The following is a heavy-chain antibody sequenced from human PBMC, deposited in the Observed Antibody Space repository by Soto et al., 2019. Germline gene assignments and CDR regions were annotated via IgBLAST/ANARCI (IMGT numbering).Heavy chain of an antibody. V-gene: IGHV3-23*01. Sequence: PGGSLRLSCAASGFTFSSYAMSWVRQAPGKGLEWVSAISGSGGSTYYADSVKGRFTISRDNSKNTLYLQMNSLRAEDTAVYYCANLGVGADFWSGYYIPLGNYYMDVWGKGTTVTVSS. CDR1: GFTFSSYA. D-gene: IGHD3-3*01. J-gene: IGHJ6*03. CDR2: ISGSGGST. CDR3: ANLGVGADFWSGYYIPLGNYYMDV.